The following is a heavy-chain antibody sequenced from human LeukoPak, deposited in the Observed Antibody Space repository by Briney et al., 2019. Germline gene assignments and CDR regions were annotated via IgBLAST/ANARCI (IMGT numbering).Heavy chain of an antibody. J-gene: IGHJ4*02. CDR3: ARNTETAIPLPYYFDY. CDR2: IIPIFGTA. Sequence: ASVKVSCKASGGTFSSYAISWVRQAPGQGLEWMGGIIPIFGTANYAQKFQGRVTITADESTSTAYMELSSLRSEDTAVYYCARNTETAIPLPYYFDYWGQGTLVTVSS. V-gene: IGHV1-69*13. CDR1: GGTFSSYA. D-gene: IGHD2-21*02.